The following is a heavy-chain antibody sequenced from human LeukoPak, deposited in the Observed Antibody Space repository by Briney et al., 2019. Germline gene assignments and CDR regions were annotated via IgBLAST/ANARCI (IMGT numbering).Heavy chain of an antibody. D-gene: IGHD3-10*01. CDR2: IYSGGST. CDR3: TRPGYYGSSRGEDY. CDR1: GLTVSTNY. J-gene: IGHJ4*02. V-gene: IGHV3-66*04. Sequence: GGSLRLSCAVSGLTVSTNYMSWVRQARGKGLEWVSVIYSGGSTYYADSVKGRFTISRDNSKNTLYLQMNSLRAEDTAVYYCTRPGYYGSSRGEDYWGQGTLVTVSS.